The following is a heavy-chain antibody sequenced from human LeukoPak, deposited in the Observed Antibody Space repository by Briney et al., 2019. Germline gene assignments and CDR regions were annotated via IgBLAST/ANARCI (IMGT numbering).Heavy chain of an antibody. D-gene: IGHD6-19*01. CDR2: LYSVGNI. CDR3: ARLVVDSHAFDV. CDR1: GFTASGNY. V-gene: IGHV3-53*01. Sequence: GSLRLSCAASGFTASGNYMSWIRQAPGKGLEWVSILYSVGNIYYADSVKGRFTISRDNSKNTLYLQMNSLRVEDAAVYYCARLVVDSHAFDVWGQGTMVTVSS. J-gene: IGHJ3*01.